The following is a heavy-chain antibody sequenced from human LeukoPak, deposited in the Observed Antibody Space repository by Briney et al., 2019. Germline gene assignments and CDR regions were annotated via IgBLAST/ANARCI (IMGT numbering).Heavy chain of an antibody. CDR1: GYRFTAFW. V-gene: IGHV5-51*01. D-gene: IGHD5-18*01. J-gene: IGHJ4*02. CDR3: ATGGIYSSNFDY. CDR2: IFPGASET. Sequence: GKSLKISCKGSGYRFTAFWIGWARQMHGKGLEWMGIIFPGASETRYSPSFQGQVTISVDNSISTAYLQWSSLKASDTAMYFCATGGIYSSNFDYWGQGTMVTVSS.